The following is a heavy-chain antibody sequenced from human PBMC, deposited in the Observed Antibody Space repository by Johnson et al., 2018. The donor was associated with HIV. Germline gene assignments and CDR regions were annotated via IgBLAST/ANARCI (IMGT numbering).Heavy chain of an antibody. CDR3: ARDDTEADGAFDI. D-gene: IGHD2-2*02. CDR2: ISGTGGTT. V-gene: IGHV3-23*04. CDR1: GFTFSTYG. J-gene: IGHJ3*02. Sequence: VQLVESGGGLVQPGGSLRMSCVASGFTFSTYGMTWVRQAPGKGLEWVSAISGTGGTTYYADSVKGRFTISRDNSKNSLYLQMNSLRAEDTAVYYCARDDTEADGAFDIWGQGTMVTVSS.